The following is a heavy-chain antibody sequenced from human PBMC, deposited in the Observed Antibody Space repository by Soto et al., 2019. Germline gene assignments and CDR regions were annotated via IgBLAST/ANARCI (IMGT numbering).Heavy chain of an antibody. CDR3: AKVPPSSWYSCPFDY. V-gene: IGHV3-23*01. CDR1: GFTFSSYA. Sequence: PGGSLRLSCAASGFTFSSYAMSWVRQAPGKGLEWVSAISGSGGSTYYADSVKGRFTISRDNSKDTLYLQMNSLRAEDTAVYYCAKVPPSSWYSCPFDYWGQGTLVTVSS. D-gene: IGHD6-13*01. CDR2: ISGSGGST. J-gene: IGHJ4*02.